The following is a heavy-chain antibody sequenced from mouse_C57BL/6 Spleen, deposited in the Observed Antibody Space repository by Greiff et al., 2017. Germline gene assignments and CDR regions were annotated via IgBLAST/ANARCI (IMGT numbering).Heavy chain of an antibody. J-gene: IGHJ2*01. Sequence: QVQLQQSGPELVKPGASVKISCKASGYSFTSYYIHWVKQRPGQGLDWIGWIYPGSGNTKYNEKFKGKATLTADTSSSTAYLQLSSLTSEDSAVYYCAEHCGGFYYFDYWGQGTTLTVSS. V-gene: IGHV1-66*01. CDR3: AEHCGGFYYFDY. CDR1: GYSFTSYY. CDR2: IYPGSGNT.